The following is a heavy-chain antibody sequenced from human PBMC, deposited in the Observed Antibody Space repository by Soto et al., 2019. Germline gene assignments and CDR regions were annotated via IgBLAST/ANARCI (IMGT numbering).Heavy chain of an antibody. CDR1: GYSFTTYY. CDR2: IKPTAGEA. V-gene: IGHV1-46*01. CDR3: ARALNWGLPLDS. Sequence: QVRLIQSGAEVKEPGAAVKVSCQASGYSFTTYYVHWVRQAPGQGVDWMGIIKPTAGEATYAQKFQGRVTMTSDTSTSTAYMELSSLRSEDTAVYYCARALNWGLPLDSWGQGTLVTVSS. D-gene: IGHD7-27*01. J-gene: IGHJ4*02.